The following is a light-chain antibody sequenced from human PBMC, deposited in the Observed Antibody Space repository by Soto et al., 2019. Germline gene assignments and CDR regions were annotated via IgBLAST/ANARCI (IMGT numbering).Light chain of an antibody. J-gene: IGKJ2*01. Sequence: EIVLTQSPAPLSLSPGERATLSCRASQSVSSYLAWYQQKPGQAPRLLIYDASNRATGIPARFSGSGSGTDFTLTISSLEPEDFAVYYCQQRSNWPPTFSQGTKLEIK. CDR3: QQRSNWPPT. CDR2: DAS. V-gene: IGKV3-11*01. CDR1: QSVSSY.